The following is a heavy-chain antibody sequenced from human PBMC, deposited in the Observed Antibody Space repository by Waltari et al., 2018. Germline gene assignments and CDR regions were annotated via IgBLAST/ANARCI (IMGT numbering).Heavy chain of an antibody. J-gene: IGHJ4*02. CDR3: ARHESTDDY. V-gene: IGHV4-61*02. CDR2: IYTSGST. CDR1: GGSISSGSYY. D-gene: IGHD4-17*01. Sequence: QVQLQESGPGLVKPSQTLSLTCTVSGGSISSGSYYWSWIRQPAGKGLEWIGRIYTSGSTNYNPTLKSRVTISVDTSKNQFSLKLSSVTAADTAVYYCARHESTDDYWGQGTLVIVSS.